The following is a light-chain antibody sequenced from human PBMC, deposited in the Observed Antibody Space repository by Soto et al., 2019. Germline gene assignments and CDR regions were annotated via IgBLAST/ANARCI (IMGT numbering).Light chain of an antibody. V-gene: IGKV3-15*01. Sequence: EIVLTQSPATLSLSPGERATLFFSASQSVNSNYLAWYQQHPGQPPRLLIYGISTRATGIPARFSGSGSGTEFSLTISSLQSEDFAVYYCQQYSKWPITFGQGTRLEIK. CDR3: QQYSKWPIT. J-gene: IGKJ5*01. CDR1: QSVNSN. CDR2: GIS.